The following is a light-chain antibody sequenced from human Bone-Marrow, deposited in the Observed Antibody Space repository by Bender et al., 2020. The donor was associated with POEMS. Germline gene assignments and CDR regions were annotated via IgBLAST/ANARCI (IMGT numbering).Light chain of an antibody. CDR1: DSNFGGNN. V-gene: IGLV1-44*01. J-gene: IGLJ3*02. CDR2: SNY. Sequence: QPVLTQPPSVSATPGQTVTISCSGTDSNFGGNNVNWYQHLPGTAPRLVVYSNYQRPSGVPARFSGSKSGTSASLAITGLQAEDEADYFCQSFDSSLSALVFGGGTKLTVL. CDR3: QSFDSSLSALV.